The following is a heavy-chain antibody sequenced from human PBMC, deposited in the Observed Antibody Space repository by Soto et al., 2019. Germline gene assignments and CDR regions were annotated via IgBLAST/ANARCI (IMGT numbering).Heavy chain of an antibody. CDR1: GGSISSGGYY. CDR3: ARTSYDSSGTAADP. Sequence: QVQLQESGPGLVKPSQTLSLTCTVSGGSISSGGYYWSWIRQHPGKGLEWIGYIYYSGSTYYNPSLMSRATISVDTSKNQFSPKLSSVTATDTAVYYCARTSYDSSGTAADPWGQGTLVTVAS. V-gene: IGHV4-31*03. D-gene: IGHD3-22*01. CDR2: IYYSGST. J-gene: IGHJ5*02.